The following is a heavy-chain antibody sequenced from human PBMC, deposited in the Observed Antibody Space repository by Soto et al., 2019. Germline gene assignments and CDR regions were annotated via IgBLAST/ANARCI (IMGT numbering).Heavy chain of an antibody. J-gene: IGHJ5*02. CDR3: AKDLPYYGSGIVGWFDP. CDR2: ISGSANST. V-gene: IGHV3-23*01. CDR1: GFTFSNNA. D-gene: IGHD3-10*01. Sequence: EVQLLESGGGLVQPGGYLRLSCAASGFTFSNNAMSWVRQATGKGLYWVSGISGSANSTWYADSVRGRFTISRDNSKNTLYLQMNSLRAEDTAVYYCAKDLPYYGSGIVGWFDPWGQGTLVTVSS.